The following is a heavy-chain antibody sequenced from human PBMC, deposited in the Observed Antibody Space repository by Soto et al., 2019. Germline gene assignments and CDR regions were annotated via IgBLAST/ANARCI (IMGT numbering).Heavy chain of an antibody. Sequence: QVQLVQSAGEVKKPGASVKVSCKASGYTFIRYGITWVRQAPGQGLEWMGWISPYNAYTIYAQKLQRRVTMTTDTSTITVYLDLRSLKSDDTVVYYCARGGYYDNTWGKLSHYGLDVWGQGTSVTVSS. CDR1: GYTFIRYG. CDR3: ARGGYYDNTWGKLSHYGLDV. J-gene: IGHJ6*02. D-gene: IGHD3-16*01. V-gene: IGHV1-18*01. CDR2: ISPYNAYT.